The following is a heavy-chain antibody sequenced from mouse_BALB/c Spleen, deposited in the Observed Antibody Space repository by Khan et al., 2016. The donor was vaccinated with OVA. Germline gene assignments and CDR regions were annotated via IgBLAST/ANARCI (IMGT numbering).Heavy chain of an antibody. Sequence: EVQLQESGPGLVKPSQSLSLTCTVTAYSITSDYAWTWIRQFPGNKLEWMGYISYSGRPSYNPSLKSRISITRDTSKNQFFLQLISVTTEDTATYYCACIRFYYRYSFLDYWGQGTTLTVSS. CDR2: ISYSGRP. CDR3: ACIRFYYRYSFLDY. J-gene: IGHJ2*01. D-gene: IGHD2-14*01. CDR1: AYSITSDYA. V-gene: IGHV3-2*02.